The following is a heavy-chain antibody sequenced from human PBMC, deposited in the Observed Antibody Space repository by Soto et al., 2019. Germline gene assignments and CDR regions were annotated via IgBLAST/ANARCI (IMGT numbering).Heavy chain of an antibody. CDR3: ARDRIQTGFDYWGQGTLVTVSSGMDV. CDR1: GFTVSSNY. D-gene: IGHD3-9*01. CDR2: IYSGGNT. J-gene: IGHJ6*02. Sequence: GGSLRLSCAASGFTVSSNYMTWVRQAPGKGLEWVSVIYSGGNTYYADSVKGRFTISRDNSKNTLYLQMNSLRAEDTAVYYCARDRIQTGFDYWGQGTLVTVSSGMDVWGQGTTVTVSS. V-gene: IGHV3-53*01.